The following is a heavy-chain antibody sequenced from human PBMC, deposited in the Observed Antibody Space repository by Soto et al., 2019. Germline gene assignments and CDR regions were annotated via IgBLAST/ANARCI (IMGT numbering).Heavy chain of an antibody. J-gene: IGHJ4*02. Sequence: EVQLVESGGGLGKPGGSLRLSCVASGIAFSNAWMNWVRQAPGKGLEWVGRIKSKSDGGTTDYAAPAKGRFTISRDDPRNTLYLQMNSLRTEDTAVYDCATGALTAFRWGLGTLVTVSS. D-gene: IGHD2-21*02. CDR2: IKSKSDGGTT. V-gene: IGHV3-15*01. CDR1: GIAFSNAW. CDR3: ATGALTAFR.